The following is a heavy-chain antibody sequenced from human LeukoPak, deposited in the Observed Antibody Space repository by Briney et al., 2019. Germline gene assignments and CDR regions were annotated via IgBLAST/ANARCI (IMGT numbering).Heavy chain of an antibody. D-gene: IGHD3-22*01. CDR1: GFTFSDYA. Sequence: PGGSLRLSCAASGFTFSDYAMNWVRQAPGKGLEWVAVIYGSGGRTYYADSVKGRFTISRDNSKNTLYLQMNSLRAEDTAVYYCARGRWAYYYDSSGYFDLGYWGQGTLVTVSS. J-gene: IGHJ4*02. CDR3: ARGRWAYYYDSSGYFDLGY. CDR2: IYGSGGRT. V-gene: IGHV3-23*01.